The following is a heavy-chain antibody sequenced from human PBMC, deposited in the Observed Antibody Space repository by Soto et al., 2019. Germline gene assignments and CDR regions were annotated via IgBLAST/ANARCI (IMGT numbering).Heavy chain of an antibody. Sequence: SETLSLTCTVSVGSISSGGYYWSWIRQHPGKGLEWIGYIYYSGSTYYNPSLKSRVTISVDTSKNQFSLKLSSVTAADTAVYYCAGLPVNSGYDHGRFDYWGQGTLVTVSS. V-gene: IGHV4-31*03. J-gene: IGHJ4*02. D-gene: IGHD5-12*01. CDR1: VGSISSGGYY. CDR3: AGLPVNSGYDHGRFDY. CDR2: IYYSGST.